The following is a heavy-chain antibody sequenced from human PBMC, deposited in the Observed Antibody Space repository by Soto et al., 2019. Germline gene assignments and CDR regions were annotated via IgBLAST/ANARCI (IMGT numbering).Heavy chain of an antibody. J-gene: IGHJ4*02. Sequence: LRLSCAASGFTFSSYALSWVRQAPGKGLEWVSAISGSGGSTYYADSVKGRFTISRDNSRNTLYLQMNSLRAEDTAVYYCAKRYDSSGYYFSAPSPFDYWGQGTLVTVSS. CDR1: GFTFSSYA. CDR3: AKRYDSSGYYFSAPSPFDY. V-gene: IGHV3-23*01. D-gene: IGHD3-22*01. CDR2: ISGSGGST.